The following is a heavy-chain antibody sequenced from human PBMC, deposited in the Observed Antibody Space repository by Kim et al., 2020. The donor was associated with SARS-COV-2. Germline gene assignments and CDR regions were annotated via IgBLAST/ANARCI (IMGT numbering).Heavy chain of an antibody. CDR2: ISRSGVAI. V-gene: IGHV3-11*01. Sequence: GGSLRLSCVASGFTFSDYYMSWIRQAPGKGLEWVSYISRSGVAIYYADSVKGRFTISRDNAKNSLYLQMNSLGAEDTAVYYCARSNWNSPPQVYYYGMDVGGQGTTVTVSS. J-gene: IGHJ6*02. D-gene: IGHD1-7*01. CDR1: GFTFSDYY. CDR3: ARSNWNSPPQVYYYGMDV.